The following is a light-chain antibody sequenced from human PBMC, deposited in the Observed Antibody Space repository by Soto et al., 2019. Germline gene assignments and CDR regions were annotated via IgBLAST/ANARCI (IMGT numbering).Light chain of an antibody. V-gene: IGLV2-14*01. J-gene: IGLJ1*01. CDR1: SSDVGGYNY. CDR2: EVI. Sequence: QSVLTQPASVSGSPGQSITISCTGTSSDVGGYNYVSWYQQHPGKAPKLMIYEVINRPSGVSDRFSGSKSGNTASLTISGLQAEDEADYYCSSYTSSSTPLYVFGTGTKVTVL. CDR3: SSYTSSSTPLYV.